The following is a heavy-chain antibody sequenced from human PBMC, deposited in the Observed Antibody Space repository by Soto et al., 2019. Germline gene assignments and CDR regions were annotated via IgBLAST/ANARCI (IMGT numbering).Heavy chain of an antibody. J-gene: IGHJ4*02. CDR1: GYTFTGYY. D-gene: IGHD2-8*01. V-gene: IGHV1-2*02. CDR2: INPNSGGT. CDR3: ARDLAKGGVSAGFDF. Sequence: ASVKVSCKASGYTFTGYYIHWVRQAPGEGLEWMGWINPNSGGTKYPQKFQGRVTMTRDTSIRTVYMSLTGLQSDDTAVYFCARDLAKGGVSAGFDFRGQGTRGTVS.